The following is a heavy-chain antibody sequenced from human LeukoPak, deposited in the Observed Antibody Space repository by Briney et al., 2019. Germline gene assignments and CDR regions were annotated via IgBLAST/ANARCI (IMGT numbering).Heavy chain of an antibody. Sequence: PGGSLRLSCSASGFTFISYAMYWVRQAPGKGLEWVAVISYDGDKKYYGDSVKGRFTISRDNSNNTLYLQMNSLRSEDTAVYYCVTTQWRYSNKWINYFDHWGQGTLVTVSS. CDR1: GFTFISYA. D-gene: IGHD5-12*01. CDR2: ISYDGDKK. J-gene: IGHJ4*02. CDR3: VTTQWRYSNKWINYFDH. V-gene: IGHV3-30-3*01.